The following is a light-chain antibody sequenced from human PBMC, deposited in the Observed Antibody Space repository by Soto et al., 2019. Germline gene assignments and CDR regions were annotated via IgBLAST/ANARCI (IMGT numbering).Light chain of an antibody. Sequence: EIVMTQSPATLSVSPGARAPLSCRARQSVSSNLAWYPQKPGQAPRLLIYGASTRATGIPARFSGSGSGTEFTLTISRLEPEDFAVYYCQQYGSSPFTFGPGTKVDIK. CDR3: QQYGSSPFT. J-gene: IGKJ3*01. V-gene: IGKV3-15*01. CDR2: GAS. CDR1: QSVSSN.